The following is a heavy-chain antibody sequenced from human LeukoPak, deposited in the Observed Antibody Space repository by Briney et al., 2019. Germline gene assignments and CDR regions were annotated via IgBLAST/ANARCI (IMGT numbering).Heavy chain of an antibody. CDR3: ARGRWSSGWFDY. V-gene: IGHV4-59*01. CDR2: IYYSGST. D-gene: IGHD6-19*01. CDR1: AGSISSYY. J-gene: IGHJ4*02. Sequence: PSETLSLTCTVSAGSISSYYWNWIRHPPGKGLEWIGYIYYSGSTNYNPSLTSRVTISVDTSKNQFSLKLSSVTAADTAVYYCARGRWSSGWFDYWGQGTLVTVSS.